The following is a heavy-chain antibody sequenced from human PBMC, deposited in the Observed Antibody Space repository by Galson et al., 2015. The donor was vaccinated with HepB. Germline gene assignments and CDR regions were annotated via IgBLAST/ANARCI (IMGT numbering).Heavy chain of an antibody. J-gene: IGHJ5*02. CDR3: ARDFGGGAGGWFDP. Sequence: SLRLSCAASGFTFSSYAMHWVRQAPGKGLEWVAVISYDGSNKYYADSVKGRFTISRDNSKNTLYLQMNSLRAEDTAVYYCARDFGGGAGGWFDPWGQGTLVTVSS. D-gene: IGHD2-21*01. CDR2: ISYDGSNK. CDR1: GFTFSSYA. V-gene: IGHV3-30-3*01.